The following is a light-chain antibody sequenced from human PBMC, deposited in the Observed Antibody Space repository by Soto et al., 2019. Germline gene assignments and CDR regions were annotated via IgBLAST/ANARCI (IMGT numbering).Light chain of an antibody. Sequence: EIVXTQSPXTLSVSPGERATLSCRASQSVSSNLAWYQQKPGQAPRLLIYGASTRPTGIPARFSGSRSGTEFTLTISSLQSEDFAVYYCQHYNNWPRTFGQGTKVEIK. CDR3: QHYNNWPRT. CDR2: GAS. V-gene: IGKV3-15*01. CDR1: QSVSSN. J-gene: IGKJ1*01.